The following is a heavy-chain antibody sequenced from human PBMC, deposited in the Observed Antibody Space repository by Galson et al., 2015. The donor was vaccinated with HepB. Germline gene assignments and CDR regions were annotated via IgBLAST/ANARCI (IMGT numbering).Heavy chain of an antibody. D-gene: IGHD1-26*01. J-gene: IGHJ4*02. CDR3: ATYSGTYSFDY. CDR2: IKSKTNGGTI. V-gene: IGHV3-15*01. Sequence: SLRLSCAASGFTFSNAWMSWVRQAPGKGLEWVGRIKSKTNGGTIDYAAPVKGRFTISRDDSKNTLYLQMNSLKTEDTAVYYCATYSGTYSFDYWGQGALVTVSS. CDR1: GFTFSNAW.